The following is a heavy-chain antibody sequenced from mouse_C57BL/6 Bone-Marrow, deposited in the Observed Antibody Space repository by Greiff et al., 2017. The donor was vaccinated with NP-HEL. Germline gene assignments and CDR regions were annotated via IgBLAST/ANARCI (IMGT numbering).Heavy chain of an antibody. CDR1: GYTFTDYY. CDR2: IYPGSGNT. J-gene: IGHJ4*01. CDR3: AGIYYGNYVAMDY. D-gene: IGHD2-1*01. V-gene: IGHV1-76*01. Sequence: QVQLKQSGAELVRPGASVKLSCKASGYTFTDYYINWVKQRPGQGLEWIARIYPGSGNTYYNEKFKGKATLTAEKSSSTAYMQLSSLTSEDSAVYFCAGIYYGNYVAMDYWGQGTSVTVSS.